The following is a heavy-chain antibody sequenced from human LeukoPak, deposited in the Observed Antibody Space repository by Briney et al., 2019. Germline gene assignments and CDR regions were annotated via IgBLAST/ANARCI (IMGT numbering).Heavy chain of an antibody. D-gene: IGHD6-25*01. J-gene: IGHJ4*02. CDR2: LYSAGNT. CDR1: GFTVTSTY. CDR3: AKDMRSSGYYFDY. V-gene: IGHV3-53*05. Sequence: GGSLRLSCAASGFTVTSTYMSWVRQTPGKGLEWVSGLYSAGNTYYAGSVKGRFAVSRDESKNTLYLQMNSLRAEDTALYYCAKDMRSSGYYFDYWGQGTLVTVSS.